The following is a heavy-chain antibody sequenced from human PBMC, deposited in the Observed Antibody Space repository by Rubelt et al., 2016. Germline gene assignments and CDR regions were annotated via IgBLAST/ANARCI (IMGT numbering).Heavy chain of an antibody. J-gene: IGHJ4*02. CDR2: INHGGST. CDR3: ARSSGYDYVYDY. D-gene: IGHD5-12*01. V-gene: IGHV4-34*01. CDR1: GGSFSGYY. Sequence: QVQLKQWGAGLLKPSETLSVTCAVYGGSFSGYYWTWIRQPPGKGLEWIGEINHGGSTNHNPSLKSRVTIAVDTSKNQISLKVRSVTAADTAIYYCARSSGYDYVYDYWGQGTLVTVSS.